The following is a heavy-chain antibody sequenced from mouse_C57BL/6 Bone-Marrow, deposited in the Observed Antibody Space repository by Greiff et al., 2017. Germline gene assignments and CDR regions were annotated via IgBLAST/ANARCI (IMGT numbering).Heavy chain of an antibody. CDR1: GYSFTSYY. CDR2: IYPGSGNT. CDR3: ARKRGNYFDY. V-gene: IGHV1-66*01. J-gene: IGHJ2*01. Sequence: QVQLQQSGPELVKPGASVKISCKASGYSFTSYYIHWVKQRPGQGLEWIGWIYPGSGNTKYNEKFKGKATLTADTSSSTAYMQLSSLISEESAVDYCARKRGNYFDYWGQGTTLTVSS.